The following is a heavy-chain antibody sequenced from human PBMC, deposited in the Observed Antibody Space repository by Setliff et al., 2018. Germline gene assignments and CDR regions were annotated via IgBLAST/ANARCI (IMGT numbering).Heavy chain of an antibody. CDR3: TVYNTGSSKDHY. V-gene: IGHV4-39*07. D-gene: IGHD2-8*02. J-gene: IGHJ4*02. CDR1: GGSISSSSYY. Sequence: PSETLSLTCTVSGGSISSSSYYWGWIRQPPGKGLEWIASIYYTGNTYYNPSLKSRVTISVDTSKNQFSLKLSSVTAADTALYYCTVYNTGSSKDHYWGQGTPVTVSS. CDR2: IYYTGNT.